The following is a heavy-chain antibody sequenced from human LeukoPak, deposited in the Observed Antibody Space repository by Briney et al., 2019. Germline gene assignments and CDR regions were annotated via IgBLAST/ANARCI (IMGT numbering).Heavy chain of an antibody. V-gene: IGHV4-39*01. Sequence: PSETLSLTCSVSGASISSITNYWGWIRQAPGKGLEWFGSIFYSGVTYYNPSLKGRVTISVDTSKNQFSLKVRSVTAADTAVYYCAFQRGSCSGVNCYSFYFHSWGQGTLVTVSS. CDR2: IFYSGVT. D-gene: IGHD2-15*01. J-gene: IGHJ4*02. CDR1: GASISSITNY. CDR3: AFQRGSCSGVNCYSFYFHS.